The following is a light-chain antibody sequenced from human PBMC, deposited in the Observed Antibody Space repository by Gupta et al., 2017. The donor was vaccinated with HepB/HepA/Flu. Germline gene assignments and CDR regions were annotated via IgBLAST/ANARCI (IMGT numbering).Light chain of an antibody. CDR3: QTWGTGIRV. J-gene: IGLJ3*02. CDR2: LNSDGSH. CDR1: SGHSSYA. V-gene: IGLV4-69*01. Sequence: QLVLTQSPSASASLGASVKLTCTLSSGHSSYAIAWHQQQPEKGPRYLKKLNSDGSHSKGDGIPDRFSGSFSGAERYLTISSLQSEDEADYYCQTWGTGIRVFGGGTKLTVL.